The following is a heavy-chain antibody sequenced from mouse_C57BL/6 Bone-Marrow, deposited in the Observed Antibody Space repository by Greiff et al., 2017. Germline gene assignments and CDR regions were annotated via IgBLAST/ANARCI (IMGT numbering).Heavy chain of an antibody. CDR3: ARLWLGD. V-gene: IGHV1-4*01. Sequence: VKLQQSGAELARPGASVKMSCKASGYTFTSYTMHWVKQRPGQGLEWIGYINPSSGYTKYNQKFKDKATLTADKSSSTAYMQRSSLTSEDSAVYYCARLWLGDWGQGTLVTVSA. CDR1: GYTFTSYT. J-gene: IGHJ3*01. CDR2: INPSSGYT. D-gene: IGHD2-2*01.